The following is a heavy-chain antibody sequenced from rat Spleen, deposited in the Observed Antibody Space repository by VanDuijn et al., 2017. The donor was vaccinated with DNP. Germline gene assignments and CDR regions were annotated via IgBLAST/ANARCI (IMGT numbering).Heavy chain of an antibody. D-gene: IGHD1-4*01. J-gene: IGHJ4*01. CDR2: INKDSSTI. CDR3: GRVAYPGGAMDA. V-gene: IGHV4-2*01. Sequence: EVKFVESGGGLVQPGRSLKLSCVASGFNFNDYWMGWVRQAPGKGLEWIGEINKDSSTIKYTPSLKDKLTISRDNGQNTLYLQMTRLGSDDTVIYYCGRVAYPGGAMDAWGQGTSVTVSS. CDR1: GFNFNDYW.